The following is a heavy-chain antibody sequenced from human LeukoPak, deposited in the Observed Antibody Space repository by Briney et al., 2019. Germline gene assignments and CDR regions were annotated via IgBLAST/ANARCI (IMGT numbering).Heavy chain of an antibody. D-gene: IGHD4-23*01. CDR3: AGFGYGGNAIDEYFQH. V-gene: IGHV4-59*01. CDR1: GGSISSYY. Sequence: PSETLSLTCTVSGGSISSYYWSWIRQPPGKGLEWIGYIYYSGSTNYNPSLKSRVTISVDTSKNQFSLKLSSVTAADTAVYYCAGFGYGGNAIDEYFQHWGQGTLVTVSS. J-gene: IGHJ1*01. CDR2: IYYSGST.